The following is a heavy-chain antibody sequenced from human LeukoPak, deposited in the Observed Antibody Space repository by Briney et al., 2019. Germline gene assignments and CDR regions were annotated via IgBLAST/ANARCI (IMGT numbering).Heavy chain of an antibody. CDR2: INHSGST. Sequence: PSETLSLTCAVYGGSFSGYYWSWIRQPPGKGLEWIGEINHSGSTNYNPSLKSRVTISVDTSKNQFSLKLSSVTAADTAVYYCARRPWIQIWFESWFDPWGQGTLVTVSS. D-gene: IGHD5-18*01. V-gene: IGHV4-34*01. J-gene: IGHJ5*02. CDR3: ARRPWIQIWFESWFDP. CDR1: GGSFSGYY.